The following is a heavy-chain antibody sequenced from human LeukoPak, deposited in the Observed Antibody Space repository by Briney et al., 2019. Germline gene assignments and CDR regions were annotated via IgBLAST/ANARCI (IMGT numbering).Heavy chain of an antibody. CDR3: ASPSDDYDSSGYYFRWFDP. D-gene: IGHD3-22*01. J-gene: IGHJ5*02. V-gene: IGHV1-69*13. Sequence: ASVKVSCKAAGGTFSSHAISWVRQAPGQGLERMGGIIPIFGTANYAQKFQGRVTITADESTSTAYMELSSLRSEDTAVYYCASPSDDYDSSGYYFRWFDPWGQGTLVTVSS. CDR1: GGTFSSHA. CDR2: IIPIFGTA.